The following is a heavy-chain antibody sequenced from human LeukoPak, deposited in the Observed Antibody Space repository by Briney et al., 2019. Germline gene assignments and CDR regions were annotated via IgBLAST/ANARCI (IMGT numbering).Heavy chain of an antibody. Sequence: PGGSLRLSCAASGFTFSDYYMGWIRQAPGKGLEWLSYISGSGTIIYYADSVKGRFTISRDNAKNSLYLQMDSLRDEDTAVYYCARGGGDYWGQGTLVTVTS. V-gene: IGHV3-11*04. CDR2: ISGSGTII. D-gene: IGHD1-26*01. CDR1: GFTFSDYY. J-gene: IGHJ4*02. CDR3: ARGGGDY.